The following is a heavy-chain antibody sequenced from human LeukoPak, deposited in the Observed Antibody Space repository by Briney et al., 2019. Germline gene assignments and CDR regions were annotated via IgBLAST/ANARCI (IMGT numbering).Heavy chain of an antibody. D-gene: IGHD1-26*01. CDR3: TTDPLSYPGVRAFDI. CDR2: MNQDGSAI. V-gene: IGHV3-7*03. Sequence: GRSLRLSCAASGFTFSRHWISWVRQAPGKGLERVAHMNQDGSAIYSIDSVKGRFTISRDNDKNSLYLQMNSLKTEDTAVYYCTTDPLSYPGVRAFDIWGQGTMVTVSS. J-gene: IGHJ3*02. CDR1: GFTFSRHW.